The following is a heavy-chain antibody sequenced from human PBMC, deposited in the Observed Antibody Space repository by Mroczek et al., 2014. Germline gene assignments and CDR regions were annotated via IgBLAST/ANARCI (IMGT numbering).Heavy chain of an antibody. CDR2: ISWNSGSI. Sequence: VQLVQSGGGLVQPGRSLRLSCAASGFTFDDYAMHWVRQAPGKGLEWVSGISWNSGSIGYADSVKGRFTISRDNAKNSLYLQMNSLRAEDTALYYCAKATDCSGGSCYSGGWFDPWGQGTPGHRL. CDR3: AKATDCSGGSCYSGGWFDP. D-gene: IGHD2-15*01. CDR1: GFTFDDYA. J-gene: IGHJ5*02. V-gene: IGHV3-9*01.